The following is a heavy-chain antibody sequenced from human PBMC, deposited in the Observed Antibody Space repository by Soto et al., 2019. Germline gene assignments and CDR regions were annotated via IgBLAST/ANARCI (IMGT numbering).Heavy chain of an antibody. CDR3: ATPQDYDDFLDS. V-gene: IGHV1-3*01. CDR2: INAGNGNT. J-gene: IGHJ4*02. CDR1: GYTFTSYA. Sequence: ASVKVSCKASGYTFTSYAMHWVRQAPGQRLEWMGWINAGNGNTKYSQKFQGRVTITRDTSASTAYMELSSLRSEDTAVYYCATPQDYDDFLDSWGQGSLVTVSS. D-gene: IGHD3-22*01.